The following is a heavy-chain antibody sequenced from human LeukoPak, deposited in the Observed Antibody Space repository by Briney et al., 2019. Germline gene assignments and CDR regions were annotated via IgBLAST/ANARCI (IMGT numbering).Heavy chain of an antibody. CDR1: GFTFSSYG. V-gene: IGHV3-30*02. D-gene: IGHD3-10*01. Sequence: GGSLRLSCAASGFTFSSYGMHWVRQAPGKGLEWVAFIRYDGSNKYYADSVKGRFTISRDNSKNTLYLQMNSLRAEDTAVYYCAKVLKGPYGSGSYSYYYYYMDVWGKGTTVTISS. CDR3: AKVLKGPYGSGSYSYYYYYMDV. CDR2: IRYDGSNK. J-gene: IGHJ6*03.